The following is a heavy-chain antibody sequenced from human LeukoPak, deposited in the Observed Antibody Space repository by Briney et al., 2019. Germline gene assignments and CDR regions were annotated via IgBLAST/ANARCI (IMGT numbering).Heavy chain of an antibody. Sequence: SETLSLTCTVSGGSISSYYWSWIRQPPGKGLEWSGYIYYSGSTNYNPSLKSRVTISVDTSKNQFSLKLSSVTAADTAVYYCARHDDYVSFDYWGQGTLVTVSS. D-gene: IGHD4-17*01. CDR1: GGSISSYY. V-gene: IGHV4-59*08. CDR2: IYYSGST. J-gene: IGHJ4*02. CDR3: ARHDDYVSFDY.